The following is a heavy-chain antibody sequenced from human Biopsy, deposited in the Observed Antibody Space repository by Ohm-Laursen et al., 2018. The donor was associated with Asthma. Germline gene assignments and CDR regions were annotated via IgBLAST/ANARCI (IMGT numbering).Heavy chain of an antibody. CDR1: GYSLTDLS. V-gene: IGHV1-24*01. J-gene: IGHJ4*02. D-gene: IGHD4-17*01. CDR2: HDHEEGGT. Sequence: AASVKVSCKISGYSLTDLSMHWARQAPGQGLEWMGGHDHEEGGTVNARRFQGRVTMTEDTSTDTAYMELSSLSSDDMAVYYCASDFPKDYVRYNFQFWGQGTLVTVSS. CDR3: ASDFPKDYVRYNFQF.